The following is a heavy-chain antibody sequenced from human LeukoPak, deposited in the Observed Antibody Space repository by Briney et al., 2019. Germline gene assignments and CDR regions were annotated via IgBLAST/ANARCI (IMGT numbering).Heavy chain of an antibody. CDR2: IYYSGST. CDR3: ASYSGDYGSYYFDY. Sequence: PSETLSLTCTVSGGSMSSSSYYWGWIRQPPGKGLEWIGSIYYSGSTYYNPSLKSRVAISVDTSKNQFSLKLSSVTAADTAVYYCASYSGDYGSYYFDYWGQGTLVTVSS. D-gene: IGHD4-17*01. CDR1: GGSMSSSSYY. V-gene: IGHV4-39*01. J-gene: IGHJ4*02.